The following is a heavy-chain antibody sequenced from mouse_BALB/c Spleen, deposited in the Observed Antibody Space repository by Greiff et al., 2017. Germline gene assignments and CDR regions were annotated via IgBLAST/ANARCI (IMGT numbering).Heavy chain of an antibody. CDR3: TPDGYYVAY. CDR2: IDTENGDT. Sequence: VQLQQSGAELVRSGASVKLSCTASGFNIKDYYMHWVKQRPEQGLEWIGWIDTENGDTEYAPKFQGKATMTADTSSNTAYLQLSSLTSEDTAVYYCTPDGYYVAYWGQGTLVTVSA. V-gene: IGHV14-4*02. J-gene: IGHJ3*01. D-gene: IGHD2-3*01. CDR1: GFNIKDYY.